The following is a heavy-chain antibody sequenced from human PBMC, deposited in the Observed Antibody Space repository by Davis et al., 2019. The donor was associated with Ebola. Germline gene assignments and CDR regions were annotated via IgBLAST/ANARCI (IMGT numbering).Heavy chain of an antibody. Sequence: GESLKISCAASGFTFSSYDMNWVRQAPGKGLEWVSYITSSSGTIYYADSVKGRFTISRDNAKNSLYLQMNSLRAEDTAVYYCGVVAATAPDYWGQGTLVTVSS. J-gene: IGHJ4*02. D-gene: IGHD2-15*01. V-gene: IGHV3-48*01. CDR3: GVVAATAPDY. CDR1: GFTFSSYD. CDR2: ITSSSGTI.